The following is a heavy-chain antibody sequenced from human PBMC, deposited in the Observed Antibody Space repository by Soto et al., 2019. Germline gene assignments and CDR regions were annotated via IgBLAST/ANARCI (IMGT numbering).Heavy chain of an antibody. CDR3: ARGTSRALDF. V-gene: IGHV3-7*01. J-gene: IGHJ4*02. CDR2: IDENGNEK. Sequence: GGSLRLSCVASGFSFSTSWMNWVRQAPGKGLEWVANIDENGNEKNHADSVKGRFTISRDNAKNLLYLQMKNLGVEDTAVFYCARGTSRALDFWGQGTLVTVSS. CDR1: GFSFSTSW.